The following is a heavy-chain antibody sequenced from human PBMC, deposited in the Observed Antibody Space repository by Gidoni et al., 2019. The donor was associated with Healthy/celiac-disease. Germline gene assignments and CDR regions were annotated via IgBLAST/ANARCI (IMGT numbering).Heavy chain of an antibody. Sequence: EVQLLESGGGWVQHGGSLRLSCAASGFTFSSYAMSWVRQAPGKGLEWVSAISGSGGSTYYADFVKGRFTSSRDNSKNTLYLQMNSLRAEDTAVYYCAKGRVFGVVSLDIWGQGTMVTVSS. V-gene: IGHV3-23*01. CDR1: GFTFSSYA. J-gene: IGHJ3*02. CDR2: ISGSGGST. D-gene: IGHD3-3*01. CDR3: AKGRVFGVVSLDI.